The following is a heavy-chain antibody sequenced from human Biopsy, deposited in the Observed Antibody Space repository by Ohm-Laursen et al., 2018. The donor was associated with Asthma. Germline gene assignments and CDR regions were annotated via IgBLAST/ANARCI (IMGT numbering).Heavy chain of an antibody. CDR1: GVALSGYT. D-gene: IGHD2/OR15-2a*01. Sequence: ASVKVSCNASGVALSGYTFEWVRQARGLGLEWIAWIVFASGATNYAQNFQDRLTVTRDMSAGSVSMELRGLSSTDTAVYYCAAGRTSLQGESPIWGQGTLVSVSS. V-gene: IGHV1-58*01. CDR3: AAGRTSLQGESPI. CDR2: IVFASGAT. J-gene: IGHJ4*01.